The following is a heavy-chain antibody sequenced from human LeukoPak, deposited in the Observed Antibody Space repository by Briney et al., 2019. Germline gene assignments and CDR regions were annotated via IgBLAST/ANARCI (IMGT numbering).Heavy chain of an antibody. D-gene: IGHD4-17*01. V-gene: IGHV4-30-4*01. Sequence: PSQTLSLTCTVSGGSISSNNYYWSWIRQPPGEGLEWIGYISYSGSTYYNPSLKSRLTISVDTSTNQFSLKLNSVTAADAAVYYCARDSHGDYVFHAFDIWGQGTMVTVSS. CDR2: ISYSGST. CDR1: GGSISSNNYY. J-gene: IGHJ3*02. CDR3: ARDSHGDYVFHAFDI.